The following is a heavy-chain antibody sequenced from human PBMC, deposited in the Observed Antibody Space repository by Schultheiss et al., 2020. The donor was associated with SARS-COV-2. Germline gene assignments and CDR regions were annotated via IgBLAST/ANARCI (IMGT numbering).Heavy chain of an antibody. V-gene: IGHV3-30-3*01. Sequence: GESLKISCAASGFTFSSYAMHWVRQAPGKGLEWVAVISYDGSNKYYADSVKGRFTISRDNSKNTLYLQMNSLRAEDTAVYYCARSTGGSYPEYDYWGQGTLVTVSS. CDR3: ARSTGGSYPEYDY. D-gene: IGHD1-26*01. CDR2: ISYDGSNK. J-gene: IGHJ4*02. CDR1: GFTFSSYA.